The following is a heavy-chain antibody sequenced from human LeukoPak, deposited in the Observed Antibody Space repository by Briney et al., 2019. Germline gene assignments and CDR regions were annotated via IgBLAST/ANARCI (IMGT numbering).Heavy chain of an antibody. CDR1: GGSIGSSSYY. CDR2: IYYSGNT. D-gene: IGHD1-14*01. CDR3: ASRVRRNYYLDY. J-gene: IGHJ4*02. Sequence: SETLSLTCTVSGGSIGSSSYYWGWIRQPPGEGLEWIGSIYYSGNTYYNPSLKSRVTISVDTSKNQFSLKLSSVTAADTAVYYCASRVRRNYYLDYWGKGTVVTVSS. V-gene: IGHV4-39*01.